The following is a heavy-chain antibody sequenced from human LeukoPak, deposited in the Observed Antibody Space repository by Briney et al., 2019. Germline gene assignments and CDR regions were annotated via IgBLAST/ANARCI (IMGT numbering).Heavy chain of an antibody. CDR1: GGSISSYY. D-gene: IGHD3-16*01. CDR2: IYTSGST. Sequence: SETLSLTCTVSGGSISSYYWSWIRQPAGKGLEWIGRIYTSGSTNYNPSLKSRVTISVDKSKNQFSLKLSSVTAADTAVYYCARVRGDPDYFDYWGQGTLVTVSS. V-gene: IGHV4-4*07. J-gene: IGHJ4*02. CDR3: ARVRGDPDYFDY.